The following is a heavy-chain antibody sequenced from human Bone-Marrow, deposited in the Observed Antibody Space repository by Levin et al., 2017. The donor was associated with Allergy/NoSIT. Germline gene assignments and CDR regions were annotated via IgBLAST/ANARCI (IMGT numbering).Heavy chain of an antibody. D-gene: IGHD6-19*01. V-gene: IGHV1-2*02. CDR2: INPNSGGT. CDR1: GYTFTGYY. CDR3: ARSPLSQQWLVPLGY. Sequence: GESLKISCKASGYTFTGYYMHWVRQAPGQGLEWMGWINPNSGGTNYAQKFQGRVTMTRDTSISTAYMELSRLRSDDTAVYYCARSPLSQQWLVPLGYWGQGTLVTVSS. J-gene: IGHJ4*02.